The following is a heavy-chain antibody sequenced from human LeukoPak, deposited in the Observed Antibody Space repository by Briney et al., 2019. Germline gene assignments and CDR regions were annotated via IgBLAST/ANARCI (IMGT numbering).Heavy chain of an antibody. D-gene: IGHD1-7*01. CDR1: GYIFSIYA. CDR3: ARDYTVALGTTTYFQH. J-gene: IGHJ1*01. Sequence: ASVKVSYEASGYIFSIYAIIWVRQAPGQGLELMGWINTNTGNPTYAQGFTGRFMFSLDTSVSTAYLQISSLKAEDTAVYYCARDYTVALGTTTYFQHWGQGTLVTVSS. V-gene: IGHV7-4-1*02. CDR2: INTNTGNP.